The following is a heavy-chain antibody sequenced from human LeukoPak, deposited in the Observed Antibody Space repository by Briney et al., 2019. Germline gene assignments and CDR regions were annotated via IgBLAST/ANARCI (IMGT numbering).Heavy chain of an antibody. J-gene: IGHJ4*02. V-gene: IGHV3-23*01. CDR3: AKGLHPSGWLPFDY. Sequence: GGSLRLSCAASGVTFSNYAMTWVRQAPGKGLEWVSGISGSGYPTYYADSVKGRFTISRDNSRNMVDLEMSSLRAEDTAVYYCAKGLHPSGWLPFDYWGQGILVTVSS. CDR1: GVTFSNYA. CDR2: ISGSGYPT. D-gene: IGHD6-19*01.